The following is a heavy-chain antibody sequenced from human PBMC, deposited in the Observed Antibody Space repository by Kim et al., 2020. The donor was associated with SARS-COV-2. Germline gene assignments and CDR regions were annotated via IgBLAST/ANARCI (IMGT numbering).Heavy chain of an antibody. J-gene: IGHJ4*02. V-gene: IGHV3-23*01. CDR3: AKVAYSSSSYGSRDY. Sequence: DSVKGRFTISRDKSKNTLYLQMNSLRAEDTAVYYCAKVAYSSSSYGSRDYWGQGTLVTVSS. D-gene: IGHD6-6*01.